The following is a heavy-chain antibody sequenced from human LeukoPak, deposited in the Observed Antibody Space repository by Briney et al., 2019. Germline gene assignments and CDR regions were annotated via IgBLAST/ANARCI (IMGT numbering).Heavy chain of an antibody. Sequence: ASVKVSCKASGGTFSSYAISWVRQAPGQGLGWMGGIIPIFGTANYAQKFQGRVTITADESTSTAYMELSSLRSEDTAVHYCAREDEYCSSTSCYGYWGQGTLVTVSS. CDR3: AREDEYCSSTSCYGY. V-gene: IGHV1-69*01. CDR2: IIPIFGTA. D-gene: IGHD2-2*01. CDR1: GGTFSSYA. J-gene: IGHJ4*02.